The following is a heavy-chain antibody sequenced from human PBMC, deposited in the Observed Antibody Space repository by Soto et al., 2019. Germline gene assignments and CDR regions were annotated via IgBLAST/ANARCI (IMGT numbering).Heavy chain of an antibody. CDR3: ARHRHPRGTVGATSPLDP. CDR2: HYSGGST. V-gene: IGHV3-53*01. Sequence: HPGGSLRLSCAISGFSVSSNYLSWVRQAPGKGLKWVSVHYSGGSTYYADSVQGRFTISRDKSNNTLYLQMRRVRAEDTAVYFCARHRHPRGTVGATSPLDPWGQGTQVTVSS. CDR1: GFSVSSNY. D-gene: IGHD1-26*01. J-gene: IGHJ5*02.